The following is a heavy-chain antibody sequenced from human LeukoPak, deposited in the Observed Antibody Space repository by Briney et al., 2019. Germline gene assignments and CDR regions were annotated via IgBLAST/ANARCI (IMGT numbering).Heavy chain of an antibody. J-gene: IGHJ4*02. D-gene: IGHD2-2*01. CDR2: TNPNSGGT. V-gene: IGHV1-2*02. CDR3: ARGGYCSSTSCYLKDFDY. CDR1: GYTFTGYY. Sequence: ASVKVSCKASGYTFTGYYMHWVRQAPGQGLEWMGWTNPNSGGTNYAQKFQGRVTMTRDTSISTAYMELSRLRSDDTAVYYCARGGYCSSTSCYLKDFDYWGQGTLVTVSS.